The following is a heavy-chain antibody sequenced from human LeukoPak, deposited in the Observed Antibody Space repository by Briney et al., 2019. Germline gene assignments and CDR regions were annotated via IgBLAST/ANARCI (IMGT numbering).Heavy chain of an antibody. V-gene: IGHV3-48*04. D-gene: IGHD3-22*01. CDR1: GFTFNNYN. CDR3: ARAHTYYYDSSAYYLY. Sequence: GGSLRLSCAASGFTFNNYNMNWVRQAPGKGLEWVSYISSSGSTIYYADSVKGRFTISRDNAKNSLYLQMNSLRAEDTAVYYCARAHTYYYDSSAYYLYWGQGTLLTVSS. J-gene: IGHJ4*02. CDR2: ISSSGSTI.